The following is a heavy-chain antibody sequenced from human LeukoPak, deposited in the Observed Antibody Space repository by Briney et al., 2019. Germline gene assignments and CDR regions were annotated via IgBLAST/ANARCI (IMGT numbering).Heavy chain of an antibody. CDR1: GFTFRSYG. J-gene: IGHJ4*02. D-gene: IGHD5-12*01. V-gene: IGHV3-33*01. CDR2: IWYDGSNK. CDR3: ARDLVARGDAIVATGPDY. Sequence: GSLRLSCAASGFTFRSYGMHWVRQAPGKGLEWVALIWYDGSNKYYADSVKGRFTISRDNSKNTLYLQMNSLRAEDTAVYYCARDLVARGDAIVATGPDYWGQGTLVTVSS.